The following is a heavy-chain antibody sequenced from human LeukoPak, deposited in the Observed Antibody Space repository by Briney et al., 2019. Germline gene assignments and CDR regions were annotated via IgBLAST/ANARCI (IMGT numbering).Heavy chain of an antibody. Sequence: GGSLRPSCAASGFTLSSHWVNWVRQAPGKGLEWVAIMKQDGSDQYYVDSVKGRFTISRDNDKNSLYLQMNSLRAEDTAVYYCAKSSGWLFDYRGQGTLVTVSS. J-gene: IGHJ4*02. D-gene: IGHD6-19*01. CDR3: AKSSGWLFDY. V-gene: IGHV3-7*02. CDR2: MKQDGSDQ. CDR1: GFTLSSHW.